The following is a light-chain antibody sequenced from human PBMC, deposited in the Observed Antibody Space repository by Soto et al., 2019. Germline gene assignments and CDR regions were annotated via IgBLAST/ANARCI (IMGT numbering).Light chain of an antibody. CDR3: QSYDSSLSGVV. J-gene: IGLJ2*01. CDR1: SSNIGAGYD. Sequence: QPVLTQPPSVSGAPGQRVTISCTGISSNIGAGYDVHWYQQLPGTAPKLLIYGNSNRPSGVPDRFSGSKSGTSASLAITGLQAEDEADYYCQSYDSSLSGVVFGGGTQLTVL. V-gene: IGLV1-40*01. CDR2: GNS.